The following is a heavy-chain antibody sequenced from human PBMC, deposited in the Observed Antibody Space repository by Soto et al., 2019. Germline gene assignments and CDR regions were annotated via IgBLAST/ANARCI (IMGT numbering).Heavy chain of an antibody. D-gene: IGHD2-2*01. CDR1: GFTFSSYV. V-gene: IGHV3-30*18. J-gene: IGHJ3*02. Sequence: QVQLVQSGGGVVQPGRSLRLSCAASGFTFSSYVTHWVRQAPGKGLEWVAVISHDGSKKYYADSVKGRFTISRDNSKNTLYLQMNSLRAEDTAVYYCAKGGPDCVSITCYLLVAFDIWGQGTMVTVSS. CDR3: AKGGPDCVSITCYLLVAFDI. CDR2: ISHDGSKK.